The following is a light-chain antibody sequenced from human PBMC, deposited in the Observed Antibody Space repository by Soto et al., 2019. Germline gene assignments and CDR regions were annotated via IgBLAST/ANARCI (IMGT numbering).Light chain of an antibody. CDR1: QDISNY. J-gene: IGKJ2*01. CDR2: DAS. V-gene: IGKV1-33*01. CDR3: QHYGSSPPYT. Sequence: DIQMTQSPSSLSASVGDRVTITCQASQDISNYLNWYQQKPGKAPKLLIYDASNLETGVPSRFSGSGSGTDFTLTISRLEAEDSAVYYCQHYGSSPPYTFGQGTKLKIK.